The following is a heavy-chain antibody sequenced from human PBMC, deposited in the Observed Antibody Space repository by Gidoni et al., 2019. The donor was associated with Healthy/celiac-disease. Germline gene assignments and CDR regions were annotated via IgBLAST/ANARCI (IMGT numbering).Heavy chain of an antibody. Sequence: EVQLLESGGGLVQPGGSLRLARAASGFTFSSYAMSWVRQAPGKGLEWVSAISGSGGSTYYADSVKGRFTISRDNSKNTLYLQMNSLRAEDTAVYYCAKDGLGVGATESHYYYYGMDVWGQGTTVTVSS. CDR3: AKDGLGVGATESHYYYYGMDV. D-gene: IGHD1-26*01. CDR1: GFTFSSYA. CDR2: ISGSGGST. J-gene: IGHJ6*02. V-gene: IGHV3-23*01.